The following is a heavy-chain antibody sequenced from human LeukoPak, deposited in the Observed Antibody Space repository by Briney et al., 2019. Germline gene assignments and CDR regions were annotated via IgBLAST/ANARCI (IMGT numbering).Heavy chain of an antibody. CDR2: ISSRGSTI. D-gene: IGHD3-10*02. Sequence: GGSLRLPCAASGFTFSIYEVNWVRQATGKGLEWVSYISSRGSTIYYAHSEKGRFTISRHNAKNSLYLKMHSLRAEDTAVYYCAELGITMIGGVWGKGTTVTISS. CDR3: AELGITMIGGV. J-gene: IGHJ6*04. V-gene: IGHV3-48*03. CDR1: GFTFSIYE.